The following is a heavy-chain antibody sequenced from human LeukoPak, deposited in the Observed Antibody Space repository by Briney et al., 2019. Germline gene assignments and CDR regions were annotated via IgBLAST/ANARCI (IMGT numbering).Heavy chain of an antibody. J-gene: IGHJ2*01. CDR3: ARVYYSSSYDYWYFDL. CDR1: GDSISSSDYY. V-gene: IGHV4-39*07. Sequence: SETLSLTCTVSGDSISSSDYYWAWIRQPPGKGLEWIGNIYYNGNTYYNSSLKSRVTISIDTSKKQFSLKLTAVTAADTAVYYCARVYYSSSYDYWYFDLWGRGTLVTVSS. D-gene: IGHD6-13*01. CDR2: IYYNGNT.